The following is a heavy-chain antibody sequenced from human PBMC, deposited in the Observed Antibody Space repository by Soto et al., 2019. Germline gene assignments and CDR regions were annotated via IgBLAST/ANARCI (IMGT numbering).Heavy chain of an antibody. D-gene: IGHD2-21*01. J-gene: IGHJ6*02. CDR1: GGTFNSFA. CDR2: IVPMFAAP. V-gene: IGHV1-69*12. CDR3: ARDRVMRGNAYYYGMDV. Sequence: QVLLVQSGAEVKKPGSSVRVSCKTSGGTFNSFAISWVRLAPGQGLEWMGVIVPMFAAPTYAQKFQGRVSITADESTRTAYMELSRLRSDDTAVYYCARDRVMRGNAYYYGMDVLGQGTTVTVSS.